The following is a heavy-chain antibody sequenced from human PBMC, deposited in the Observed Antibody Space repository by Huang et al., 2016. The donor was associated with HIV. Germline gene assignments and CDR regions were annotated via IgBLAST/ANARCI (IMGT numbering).Heavy chain of an antibody. V-gene: IGHV3-30*18. J-gene: IGHJ4*02. Sequence: QVHLEESGGGVVQPGRPLRLSCTASGFMFSTFGIDWVRQAPGKRREWVAGISNDGSRKYYVDSVKGRFTISRDNSKNRVYLQMNSLRPEDTAVYYCAKPSGDYEFFDFWGQGTVVTVSS. CDR3: AKPSGDYEFFDF. CDR1: GFMFSTFG. D-gene: IGHD4-17*01. CDR2: ISNDGSRK.